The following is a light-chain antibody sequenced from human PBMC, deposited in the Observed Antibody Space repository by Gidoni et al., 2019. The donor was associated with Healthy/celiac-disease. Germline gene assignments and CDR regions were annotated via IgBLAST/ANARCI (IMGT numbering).Light chain of an antibody. CDR3: QQYNNWTPVYA. J-gene: IGKJ2*01. V-gene: IGKV3-15*01. CDR1: QSVSIN. CDR2: GAS. Sequence: EIVTTHSPATLSVSPGERATLSCRASQSVSINLDWYQQKPGQAPRLLIYGASTRATGIPARFSRSGSGTEFTLTISSLQSEDVAVYNCQQYNNWTPVYAFGQGTKLEIK.